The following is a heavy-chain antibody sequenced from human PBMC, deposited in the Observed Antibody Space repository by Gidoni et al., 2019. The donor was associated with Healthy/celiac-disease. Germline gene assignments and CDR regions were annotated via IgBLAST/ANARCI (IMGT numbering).Heavy chain of an antibody. J-gene: IGHJ6*03. D-gene: IGHD2-15*01. Sequence: QVQLVESGGGVVQPGRSLRLSCAASGFTFSRYGMHWVRQAPGKGLEWVAVISYDGSNKYYADSVKGRFTISRDNSKNTLYLQMNSLRAEDTAVYYCAKTGRPYCSGGSCYYYYYMDVWGKGTTVTVSS. CDR1: GFTFSRYG. CDR2: ISYDGSNK. CDR3: AKTGRPYCSGGSCYYYYYMDV. V-gene: IGHV3-30*18.